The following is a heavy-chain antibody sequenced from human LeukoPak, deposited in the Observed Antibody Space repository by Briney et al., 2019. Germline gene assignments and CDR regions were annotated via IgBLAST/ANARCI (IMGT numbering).Heavy chain of an antibody. CDR3: ASESEVWFGASRSYFYYGMDV. Sequence: GGSLRLSCAASGFTVSSNYMSWVRQAPGKGLEWVSVIYSGGSTYYADSVKGRFTISRDNSKNRLFLQMKSLRAEDTAVYYCASESEVWFGASRSYFYYGMDVWGQGTTVTVSS. CDR2: IYSGGST. D-gene: IGHD3-10*01. J-gene: IGHJ6*01. V-gene: IGHV3-53*01. CDR1: GFTVSSNY.